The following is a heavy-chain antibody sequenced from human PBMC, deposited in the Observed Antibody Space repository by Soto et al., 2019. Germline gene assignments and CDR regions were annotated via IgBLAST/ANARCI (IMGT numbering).Heavy chain of an antibody. CDR1: GGSISSSSYY. V-gene: IGHV4-39*01. Sequence: ASETLSLTCPVSGGSISSSSYYWGWIGQRPGKGLEWIGSIYYSGSTNYNPSLKSRVSISVDTSKNQFSLKLSYVTAEDKAVYYCAAMIFGVVINYYYGMEVWGQGTTVT. D-gene: IGHD3-3*01. J-gene: IGHJ6*02. CDR3: AAMIFGVVINYYYGMEV. CDR2: IYYSGST.